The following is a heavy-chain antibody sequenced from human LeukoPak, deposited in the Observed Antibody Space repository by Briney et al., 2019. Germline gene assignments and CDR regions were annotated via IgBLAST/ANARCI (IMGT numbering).Heavy chain of an antibody. J-gene: IGHJ4*02. CDR3: AKRYASAWFGY. Sequence: SGPTLVKPTQTLTLTCTFSGFSLSTSGVGVGWIRQPPGKALEWLALIYWNDDKRYSPSLKSRLTITKDTSKNQVVLTMTDMDPVDTATYYCAKRYASAWFGYGGQGTLVTVPS. CDR1: GFSLSTSGVG. V-gene: IGHV2-5*01. CDR2: IYWNDDK. D-gene: IGHD2-2*01.